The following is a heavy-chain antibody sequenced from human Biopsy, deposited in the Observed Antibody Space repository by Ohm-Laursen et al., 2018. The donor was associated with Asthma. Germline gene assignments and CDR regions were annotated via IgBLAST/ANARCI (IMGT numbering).Heavy chain of an antibody. Sequence: SLRLSCAASGFTVSSNCMSWVRQAPGKGLEWVSVIYSGGSTYYADSVKGRFTISRDNSKNTLYLQMNSLRAEDTAVYYCAGGVVGDSPLCNYWGQGTLVTVSS. D-gene: IGHD2-21*02. V-gene: IGHV3-53*01. J-gene: IGHJ4*02. CDR2: IYSGGST. CDR1: GFTVSSNC. CDR3: AGGVVGDSPLCNY.